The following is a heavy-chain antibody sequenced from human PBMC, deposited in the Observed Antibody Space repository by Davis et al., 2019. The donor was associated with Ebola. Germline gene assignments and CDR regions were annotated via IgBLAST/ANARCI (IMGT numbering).Heavy chain of an antibody. V-gene: IGHV2-70*11. J-gene: IGHJ4*02. CDR3: ARILDYGGNLFGFDY. CDR2: IDWDDDK. CDR1: GFSLSTSGMC. D-gene: IGHD4-23*01. Sequence: SGPTLVKPTQTLTLTRTFSGFSLSTSGMCVSWIRQPPGKALEWLARIDWDDDKYYSTSLKTRLTISKDTSKNQVVLTMTNMDPVDTATYYCARILDYGGNLFGFDYWGQGTLVTVSS.